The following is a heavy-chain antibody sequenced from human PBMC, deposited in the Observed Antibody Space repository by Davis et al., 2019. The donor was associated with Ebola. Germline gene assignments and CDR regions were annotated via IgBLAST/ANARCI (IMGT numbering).Heavy chain of an antibody. CDR3: ARGSGIAAAGTVFYYYYGMDV. J-gene: IGHJ6*02. V-gene: IGHV1-2*04. CDR2: INPNSGGT. CDR1: GYTFTGYY. Sequence: ASVKVSCKASGYTFTGYYMHWVRQAPGQGLEWMGWINPNSGGTNYAQKFQGWVTMTRDTSINTAYMELSRLRSDDTAVYYCARGSGIAAAGTVFYYYYGMDVWGQGTTVTVSS. D-gene: IGHD6-13*01.